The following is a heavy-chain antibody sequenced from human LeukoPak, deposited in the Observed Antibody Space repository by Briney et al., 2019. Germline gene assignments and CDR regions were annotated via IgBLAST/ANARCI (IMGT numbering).Heavy chain of an antibody. D-gene: IGHD2-15*01. CDR1: GGSISSSNW. CDR2: IWYDGSDK. Sequence: LSLTCAVSGGSISSSNWWSWVRQPPGKGLEWVAVIWYDGSDKYYADSVKGRFTISRDNSKNTLYLQMNSLRAEDTAVYYCARDGCSGGSCYGIDYWGQGTLVTVSS. J-gene: IGHJ4*02. V-gene: IGHV3-33*08. CDR3: ARDGCSGGSCYGIDY.